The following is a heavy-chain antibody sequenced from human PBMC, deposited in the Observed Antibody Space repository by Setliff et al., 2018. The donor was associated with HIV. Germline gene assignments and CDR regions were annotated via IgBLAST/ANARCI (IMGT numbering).Heavy chain of an antibody. Sequence: PSETLSLTCTVSGGSLSDTHWWTGVRQPAGRGPQWIGRIFVAGGTKYNPSLKTRVTISLNASKNQFSLTRTAVTAADTAVYYCARDAGTSIEESGDAYTWIDSWGQGTLVTVS. CDR2: IFVAGGT. V-gene: IGHV4-4*07. CDR1: GGSLSDTHW. J-gene: IGHJ5*01. CDR3: ARDAGTSIEESGDAYTWIDS. D-gene: IGHD2-21*02.